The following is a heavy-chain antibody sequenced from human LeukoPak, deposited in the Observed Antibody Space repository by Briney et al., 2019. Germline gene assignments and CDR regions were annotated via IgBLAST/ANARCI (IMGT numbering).Heavy chain of an antibody. Sequence: PGGSLRLSCAASGFTFSSYAMSWVRQAPGKGLEWIGSIYYSGSTYYNPSLKSRVTISVDTSKNQFSLKLSSVTAADTAVYYCARAGDYDFWSGYHDNWFDPWGQGTLVTVSS. CDR3: ARAGDYDFWSGYHDNWFDP. D-gene: IGHD3-3*01. CDR2: IYYSGST. CDR1: GFTFSSYA. J-gene: IGHJ5*02. V-gene: IGHV4-39*07.